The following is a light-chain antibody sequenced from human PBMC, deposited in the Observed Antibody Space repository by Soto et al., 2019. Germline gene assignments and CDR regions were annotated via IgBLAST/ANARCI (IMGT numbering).Light chain of an antibody. Sequence: QSALTQPASVSGSPGQSITISCTGTSSNVGGYNYVSWYQQHPGKAPKLMIYEVINRPSGVSNRFSGSKSGNTASLTISGLQAEDEADYYCSSYTSSSTVFGGGTKLTVL. V-gene: IGLV2-14*01. J-gene: IGLJ3*02. CDR3: SSYTSSSTV. CDR2: EVI. CDR1: SSNVGGYNY.